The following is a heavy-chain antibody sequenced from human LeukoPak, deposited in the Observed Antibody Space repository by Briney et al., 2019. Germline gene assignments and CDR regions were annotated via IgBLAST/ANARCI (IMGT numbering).Heavy chain of an antibody. Sequence: SETLSLTRNVFGGSISGYYWSWIRQPAGKGLEWIGRLYGSATIKYNPSLRSRLSLSGDTSKNQFSLKLSSVTAADTAVYYCAREARLASAAGLDVWGQGTMVTVS. CDR2: LYGSATI. CDR3: AREARLASAAGLDV. J-gene: IGHJ6*02. CDR1: GGSISGYY. D-gene: IGHD5-12*01. V-gene: IGHV4-4*07.